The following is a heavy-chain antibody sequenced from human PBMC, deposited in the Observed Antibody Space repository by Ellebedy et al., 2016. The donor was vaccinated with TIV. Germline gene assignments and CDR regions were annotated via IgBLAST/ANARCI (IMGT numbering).Heavy chain of an antibody. V-gene: IGHV3-30*03. J-gene: IGHJ3*02. CDR2: ISVDGRAV. CDR1: GFTFSDSV. Sequence: GGSLRLSXVGFGFTFSDSVMHWVRQDPGKGLDWVAGISVDGRAVHYPDSVKGRFTISRDNAQNTEYLQMNSLRLEDTAVYYCVRGWYSSGHCDVFAMWGQGTIVTVSS. CDR3: VRGWYSSGHCDVFAM. D-gene: IGHD6-19*01.